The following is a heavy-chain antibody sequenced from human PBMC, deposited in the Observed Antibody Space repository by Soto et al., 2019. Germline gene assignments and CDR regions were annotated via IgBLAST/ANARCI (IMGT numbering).Heavy chain of an antibody. Sequence: EVKLLESGGGLVQPGESLRLSCAASGFRFWTYSMSWVRQAPGKGLEWVSGISGDGSATSYADSLKGRFTVSRDNSKDTMFLQMNYLRVEDTAVYYCAKTRLYDNNDYHRDGFDVWGPGTAVTVS. CDR1: GFRFWTYS. V-gene: IGHV3-23*01. D-gene: IGHD5-12*01. J-gene: IGHJ3*01. CDR3: AKTRLYDNNDYHRDGFDV. CDR2: ISGDGSAT.